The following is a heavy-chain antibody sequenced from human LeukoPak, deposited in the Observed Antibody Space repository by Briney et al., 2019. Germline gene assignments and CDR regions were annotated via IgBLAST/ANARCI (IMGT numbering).Heavy chain of an antibody. CDR3: ARGGPDYYDSSGPGAFDI. J-gene: IGHJ3*02. CDR1: GFTFSSYS. Sequence: PGGSLRLSCAASGFTFSSYSMNWVRQAPGKGLEWVSYISSSSSSIYYADSVKGRFTISRDNAKNSLYLQMNSLRAEDTALYYCARGGPDYYDSSGPGAFDIWGQGTMVTVSS. D-gene: IGHD3-22*01. V-gene: IGHV3-48*04. CDR2: ISSSSSSI.